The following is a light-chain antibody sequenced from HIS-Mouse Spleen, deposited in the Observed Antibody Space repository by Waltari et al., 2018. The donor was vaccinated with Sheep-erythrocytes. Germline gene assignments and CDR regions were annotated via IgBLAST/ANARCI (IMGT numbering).Light chain of an antibody. V-gene: IGLV3-10*01. CDR1: ALPKKY. J-gene: IGLJ3*02. CDR2: EAS. Sequence: SYELTQPPSVSVSPGQTARITCSGDALPKKYAYWYQQKSGQAPVLVIYEASKRPSGIPERFAGSSSGTMATLTISGAQVEDDADYYCYSTDSSGNHWVFGGGTKLTVL. CDR3: YSTDSSGNHWV.